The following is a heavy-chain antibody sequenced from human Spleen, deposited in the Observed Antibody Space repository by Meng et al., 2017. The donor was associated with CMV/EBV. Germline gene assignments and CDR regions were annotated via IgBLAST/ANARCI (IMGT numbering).Heavy chain of an antibody. V-gene: IGHV3-23*01. CDR1: GFTFSRYA. D-gene: IGHD1-7*01. CDR2: ISGSGGST. CDR3: AKARTGTLSGMDV. Sequence: GESLKISCAASGFTFSRYAMGWVRQAPGKGLEWVSAISGSGGSTYYADSVKGRFTISRDNSKNTLYLQMNSLRAEDTAVYYCAKARTGTLSGMDVWGQGTTVTVSS. J-gene: IGHJ6*02.